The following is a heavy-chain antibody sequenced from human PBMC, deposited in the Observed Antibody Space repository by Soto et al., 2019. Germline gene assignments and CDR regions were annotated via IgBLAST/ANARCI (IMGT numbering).Heavy chain of an antibody. CDR2: ISYDGSNK. CDR1: GFTFSSYG. J-gene: IGHJ4*02. Sequence: GSLRLSCAASGFTFSSYGMHWVRQAPGKGLEWVAVISYDGSNKYYADSVKGRFTISRDNSKNTLYLQMNSLRAEDTAVYYCSKDPGRYCSGGSCYFDYWGQGTLVTVSS. V-gene: IGHV3-30*18. CDR3: SKDPGRYCSGGSCYFDY. D-gene: IGHD2-15*01.